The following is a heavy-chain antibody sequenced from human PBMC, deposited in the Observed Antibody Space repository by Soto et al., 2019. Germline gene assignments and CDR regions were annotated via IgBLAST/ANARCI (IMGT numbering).Heavy chain of an antibody. CDR1: GGSISSGGYY. CDR3: ARDSVDTAMVMGYYYYGMDV. J-gene: IGHJ6*02. Sequence: TLSLTCTVSGGSISSGGYYWSWIRQHPGKGLEWIGYIYYSGSTYYNPSLKSRVTISVDTSKNQFSLKLSSVTAADTAVYYCARDSVDTAMVMGYYYYGMDVWGQGTTVTVSS. V-gene: IGHV4-31*03. D-gene: IGHD5-18*01. CDR2: IYYSGST.